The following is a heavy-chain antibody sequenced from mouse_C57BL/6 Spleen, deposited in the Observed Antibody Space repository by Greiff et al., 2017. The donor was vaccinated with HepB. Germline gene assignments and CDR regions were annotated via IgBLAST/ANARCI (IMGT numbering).Heavy chain of an antibody. Sequence: VQLQQPGAELLKPGASVKLSCKASGYTFTSYWMHWVKQRPGRGLEWIGSIDPNSGGTKYNEKFKSKATLTVDKPSGTAYMQLSSLTSEDSAVYYCARQAYYSNYLAWYAYWGQGTLVTVSA. CDR2: IDPNSGGT. D-gene: IGHD2-5*01. V-gene: IGHV1-72*01. CDR1: GYTFTSYW. CDR3: ARQAYYSNYLAWYAY. J-gene: IGHJ3*01.